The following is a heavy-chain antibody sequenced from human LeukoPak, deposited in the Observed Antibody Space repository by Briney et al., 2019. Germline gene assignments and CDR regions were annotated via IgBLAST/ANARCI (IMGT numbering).Heavy chain of an antibody. J-gene: IGHJ4*02. V-gene: IGHV4-59*08. CDR3: ARGYSSSWYYFDY. CDR2: VHYSGST. Sequence: YVHYSGSTNYNHSLXXRXXXSVXTSXSXFSLKLSSVTAADTAIYYCARGYSSSWYYFDYWGQGTLVTVSS. D-gene: IGHD6-13*01.